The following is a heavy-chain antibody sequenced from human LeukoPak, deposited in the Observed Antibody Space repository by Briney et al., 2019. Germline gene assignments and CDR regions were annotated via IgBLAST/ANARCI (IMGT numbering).Heavy chain of an antibody. J-gene: IGHJ6*03. CDR1: GYDFSRYD. CDR2: MNPNNGDT. Sequence: ASVKVSCKASGYDFSRYDINWVRLAPGQGLEWMGWMNPNNGDTDYAQNFQGRVTMTRDTSMGTAYMELSSLRSEDTAVYYCARGGRYYYGSGSYHYYYYYYMDVWGKGTTVTISS. V-gene: IGHV1-8*01. D-gene: IGHD3-10*01. CDR3: ARGGRYYYGSGSYHYYYYYYMDV.